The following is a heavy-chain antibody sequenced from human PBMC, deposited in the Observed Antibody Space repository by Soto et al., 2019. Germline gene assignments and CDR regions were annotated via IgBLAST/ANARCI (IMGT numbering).Heavy chain of an antibody. Sequence: ASVKVSCKASGYTFTSYDINWVRQATGQGLEWMGWMNPNSGNTGYAQKFQGRVTMTRNTSISTAYMELSSLRSEDTAVYYCARGGGEVDTAMVENYYYYYYMDVWGKGTTVTVSS. CDR2: MNPNSGNT. J-gene: IGHJ6*03. V-gene: IGHV1-8*01. CDR3: ARGGGEVDTAMVENYYYYYYMDV. CDR1: GYTFTSYD. D-gene: IGHD5-18*01.